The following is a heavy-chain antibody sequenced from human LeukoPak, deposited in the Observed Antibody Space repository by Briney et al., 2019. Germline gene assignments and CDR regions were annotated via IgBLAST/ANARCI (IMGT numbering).Heavy chain of an antibody. CDR3: ARGVAASLDWFDP. D-gene: IGHD2-15*01. V-gene: IGHV4-31*03. J-gene: IGHJ5*02. Sequence: SRTLSLTCTVSRGSISSGGNYWNWIRQHPEKGLEWIGYIYYSGSTYYNPSLKCRVTMSVDTSKNQFSLNLSSVTAADTAVYYCARGVAASLDWFDPWGQGTLVTVSS. CDR1: RGSISSGGNY. CDR2: IYYSGST.